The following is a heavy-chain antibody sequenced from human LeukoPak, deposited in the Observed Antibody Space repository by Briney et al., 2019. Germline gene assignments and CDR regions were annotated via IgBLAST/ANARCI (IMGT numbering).Heavy chain of an antibody. V-gene: IGHV3-7*03. CDR2: QKEDGSEE. D-gene: IGHD3-22*01. CDR3: AKALSGYWLFDY. Sequence: GGSLRLSCAASGFTFSSYAMSWVRQAPGKGLEWVASQKEDGSEEHYVDFVKGRFTISRDNAKNSLYLQMNSLRAEDTAVYYCAKALSGYWLFDYWGQGTLVTVSS. CDR1: GFTFSSYA. J-gene: IGHJ4*02.